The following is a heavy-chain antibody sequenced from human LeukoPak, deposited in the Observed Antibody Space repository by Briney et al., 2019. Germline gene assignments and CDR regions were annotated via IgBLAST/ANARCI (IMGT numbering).Heavy chain of an antibody. Sequence: GASVKVSCKASGGTFSSYAISWVRQAPGQGLEWMGGIIPIFGTANYAQKFQGRVTITTDESTSTAYMELSSLRSEDTAVYYCARDSYSGSYGYYFDYWGQGTLVTVSS. CDR2: IIPIFGTA. CDR1: GGTFSSYA. J-gene: IGHJ4*02. V-gene: IGHV1-69*05. D-gene: IGHD1-26*01. CDR3: ARDSYSGSYGYYFDY.